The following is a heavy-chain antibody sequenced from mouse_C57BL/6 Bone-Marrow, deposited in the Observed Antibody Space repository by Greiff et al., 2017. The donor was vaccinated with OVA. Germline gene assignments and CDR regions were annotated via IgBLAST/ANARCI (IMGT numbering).Heavy chain of an antibody. CDR2: IDPSDSYT. CDR3: AYFDY. J-gene: IGHJ2*01. V-gene: IGHV1-50*01. Sequence: VQLQQPGAELVKPGASVKLSCKASGYTFTSYWMQWVKQRPGQGLEWIGEIDPSDSYTNYNQKFKGKATLTVDTSSSTAYMQLSSLTSEDFAVYYCAYFDYWGQGTTLTVSS. CDR1: GYTFTSYW.